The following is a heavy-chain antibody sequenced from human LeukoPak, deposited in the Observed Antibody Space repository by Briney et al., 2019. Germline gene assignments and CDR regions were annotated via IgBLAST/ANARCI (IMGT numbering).Heavy chain of an antibody. CDR1: GLSFSSYA. D-gene: IGHD3-16*01. CDR3: ARDGGIDAFDI. V-gene: IGHV3-48*01. Sequence: PGGSLRLSCAAAGLSFSSYAMYWVRQGPGKGLEWVAYISTSGSTTDYADSVKGRFTISRDNSKNTLYLQMNSLRGEDTAVYYCARDGGIDAFDIRGQGTMVTVSS. CDR2: ISTSGSTT. J-gene: IGHJ3*02.